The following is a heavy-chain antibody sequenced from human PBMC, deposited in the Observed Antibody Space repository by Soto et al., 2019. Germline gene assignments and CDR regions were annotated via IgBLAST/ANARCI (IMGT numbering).Heavy chain of an antibody. J-gene: IGHJ5*02. CDR1: VCTFSSYA. Sequence: SVKVSCKASVCTFSSYAISWVRQAPGQGLEWMGGIIPIFGTANYAQKFQGRVTITADESTSTAYMELSSLRSEDTAVYYCARPHTTIFGVVTYFDPWGQGTLVTVSS. CDR3: ARPHTTIFGVVTYFDP. D-gene: IGHD3-3*01. CDR2: IIPIFGTA. V-gene: IGHV1-69*13.